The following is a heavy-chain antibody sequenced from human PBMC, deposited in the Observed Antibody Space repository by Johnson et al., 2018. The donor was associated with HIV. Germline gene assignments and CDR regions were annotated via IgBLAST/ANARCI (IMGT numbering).Heavy chain of an antibody. J-gene: IGHJ3*02. V-gene: IGHV3-30*02. Sequence: QVQLVESGGGVVQPGGSLRLSCAASGFTFRTYGIHWVRQAPGKGLEWVAFIRYDGSNKYYADSVKGRFTISRDNSKNTLYLQMNSLRAEDTAVYYCAMEFGSSWYNLNAFDSWGQGTMVTVSS. D-gene: IGHD6-13*01. CDR3: AMEFGSSWYNLNAFDS. CDR1: GFTFRTYG. CDR2: IRYDGSNK.